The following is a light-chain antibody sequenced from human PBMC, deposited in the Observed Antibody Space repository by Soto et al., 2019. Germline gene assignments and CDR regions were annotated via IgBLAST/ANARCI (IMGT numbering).Light chain of an antibody. J-gene: IGKJ1*01. CDR1: QSISNR. Sequence: DIQMTQSPSTLSASVGDRVTITFRASQSISNRLAWYQQKPGKAPKVLIYDASSLESGVPSRFSGSGSGTEFTLTISGLQPDDFATYYCQQYNSFSWTFGQGTNVDI. CDR2: DAS. V-gene: IGKV1-5*01. CDR3: QQYNSFSWT.